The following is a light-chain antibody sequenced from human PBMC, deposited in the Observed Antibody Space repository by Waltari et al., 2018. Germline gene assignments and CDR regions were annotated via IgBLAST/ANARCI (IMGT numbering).Light chain of an antibody. V-gene: IGKV1-39*01. CDR2: AAS. CDR3: QQSYTSPRT. J-gene: IGKJ1*01. CDR1: QTISNY. Sequence: IQVTQSPSSLSASVGDRVNITCRASQTISNYLNWYQQKPGKVPKLLIFAASSLQSGVPSRFSGSGSGTDFTLTISSLESEDFATYYCQQSYTSPRTFGQGTKVEI.